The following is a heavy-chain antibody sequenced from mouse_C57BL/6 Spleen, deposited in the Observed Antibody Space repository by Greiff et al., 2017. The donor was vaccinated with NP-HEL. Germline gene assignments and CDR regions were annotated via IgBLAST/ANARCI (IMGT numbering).Heavy chain of an antibody. V-gene: IGHV1-76*01. J-gene: IGHJ1*03. CDR3: ARCEWNGYYPGYFDV. Sequence: VQGVESGAELVRPGASVKLSCKASGYTFTDYYINWVKQRPGQGLEWIARIYPGSGNTYYNEKFKGKATLTAEKSSSTAYMQLSSLTSEDSAVYFCARCEWNGYYPGYFDVWGTGTTVTVSS. D-gene: IGHD2-3*01. CDR2: IYPGSGNT. CDR1: GYTFTDYY.